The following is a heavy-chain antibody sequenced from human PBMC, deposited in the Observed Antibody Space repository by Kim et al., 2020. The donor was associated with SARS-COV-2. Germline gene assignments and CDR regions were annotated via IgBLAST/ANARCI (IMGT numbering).Heavy chain of an antibody. D-gene: IGHD6-19*01. Sequence: GGSLRLSCAASGFTFDDYAMHWVRQAPGKGLECVSFISWDGGSTYYADSVKGRFTISRDNSKNSLYLQMNSLRAEDTAMYYCARGSARAVAATFGDYWGQGTLVTVSS. CDR3: ARGSARAVAATFGDY. V-gene: IGHV3-43D*03. J-gene: IGHJ4*02. CDR2: ISWDGGST. CDR1: GFTFDDYA.